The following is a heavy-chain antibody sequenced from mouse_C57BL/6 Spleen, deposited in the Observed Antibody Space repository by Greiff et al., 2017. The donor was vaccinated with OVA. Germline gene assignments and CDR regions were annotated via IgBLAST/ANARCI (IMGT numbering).Heavy chain of an antibody. CDR1: GFSLTSYG. V-gene: IGHV2-2*01. Sequence: QVQLQQSGPGLVQPSQSLSITCTVSGFSLTSYGVHWVRQSPGKGLEWLGVIWSGGSTDYNAAFISRLSISKDNSKSQVFFKMNSLQADDTAIYYCASVYYDGNAMDYWGQGTSVTVSS. CDR2: IWSGGST. CDR3: ASVYYDGNAMDY. J-gene: IGHJ4*01. D-gene: IGHD1-1*01.